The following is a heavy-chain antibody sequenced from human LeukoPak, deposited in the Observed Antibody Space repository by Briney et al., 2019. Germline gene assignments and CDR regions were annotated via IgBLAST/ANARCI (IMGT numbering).Heavy chain of an antibody. V-gene: IGHV3-21*01. J-gene: IGHJ3*02. CDR3: ARKRSPGAFDI. Sequence: KPGGSLRLSCATSGFTFCSYSMTWVRQAPGKGLDWVSSINSYSSDIYYADSVKGRSTISRDNAKNSLYLQMNSLRAEDTAVYYCARKRSPGAFDIWGQGTMVTVSS. CDR2: INSYSSDI. CDR1: GFTFCSYS.